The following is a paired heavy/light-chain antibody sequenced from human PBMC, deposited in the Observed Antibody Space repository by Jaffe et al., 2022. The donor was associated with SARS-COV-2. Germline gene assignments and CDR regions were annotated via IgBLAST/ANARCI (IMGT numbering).Light chain of an antibody. Sequence: QSVLTQPPSVSAAPGQKVTISCSGSSSNIGNNYVSWYQQLPGTAPKLLIYDNNKRPSGIPDRFSGSKSGTSATLGITGLQTGDEADYYCGTWDSSLSAHWVFGGGTKLTVL. CDR3: GTWDSSLSAHWV. CDR1: SSNIGNNY. J-gene: IGLJ3*02. V-gene: IGLV1-51*01. CDR2: DNN.
Heavy chain of an antibody. D-gene: IGHD5-18*01. CDR3: ARDSGGYSYGGGYYYYGMDV. CDR2: IIPIFGTA. V-gene: IGHV1-69*01. CDR1: GGTFSSYA. Sequence: QVQLVQSGAEVKKPGSSVKVSCKASGGTFSSYAISWVRQAPGQGLEWMGGIIPIFGTANYAQKFQGRVTITADESTSTAYMELSSLRSEDTAVYYCARDSGGYSYGGGYYYYGMDVWGQGTTVTVSS. J-gene: IGHJ6*02.